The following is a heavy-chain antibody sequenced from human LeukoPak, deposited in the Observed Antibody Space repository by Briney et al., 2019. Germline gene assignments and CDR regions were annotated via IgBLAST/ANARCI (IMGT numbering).Heavy chain of an antibody. CDR1: GGTFSSYA. CDR2: IIPILGIA. CDR3: ARDHGN. Sequence: SVKVSCKASGGTFSSYAISWVRQAPGQGLEWMGRIIPILGIANYAQKFQGRVTMTRDTSTSTVYMELSSLRSEDTAVYYCARDHGNWGQGTLVTVSS. V-gene: IGHV1-69*04. J-gene: IGHJ4*02.